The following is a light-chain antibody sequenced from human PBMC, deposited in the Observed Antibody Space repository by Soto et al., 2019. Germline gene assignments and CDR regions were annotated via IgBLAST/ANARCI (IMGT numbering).Light chain of an antibody. CDR3: SSHGGSNNFYV. Sequence: QSVLTQPPSVSGAPGQRVTISCTGSSSNIGSLYDVHWYQQLPGTAPKLLIYDNSNRPSGVPDRFSGSKSGTSASLAITGLQAEDEADYYCSSHGGSNNFYVFGTGTKLTVL. J-gene: IGLJ1*01. CDR2: DNS. CDR1: SSNIGSLYD. V-gene: IGLV1-40*01.